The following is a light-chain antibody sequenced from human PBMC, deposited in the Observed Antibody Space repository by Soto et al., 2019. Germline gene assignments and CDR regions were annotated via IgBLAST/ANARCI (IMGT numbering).Light chain of an antibody. CDR2: DVS. Sequence: QSALTQPASVSGSPGQSITISCTGTSSDVGGYNYVSWYQQHPGKAPKLMIYDVSNRTSGVSNRFSGAKSGNTASLTSSGLQAEDEADYYCSSYTSSSTLVFGGGTKLTVL. CDR1: SSDVGGYNY. V-gene: IGLV2-14*01. CDR3: SSYTSSSTLV. J-gene: IGLJ2*01.